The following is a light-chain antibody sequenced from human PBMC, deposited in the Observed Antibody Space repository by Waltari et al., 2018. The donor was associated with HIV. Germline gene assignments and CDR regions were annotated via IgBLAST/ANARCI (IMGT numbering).Light chain of an antibody. CDR2: NNN. J-gene: IGLJ2*01. CDR3: AAWDDSLNGLV. CDR1: SSNIRSNS. V-gene: IGLV1-44*01. Sequence: QSVLTQPPSASGTPGQRVTISCSGGSSNIRSNSVTWYQRLPGTAPNLLIYNNNQRPSGVPDRFSGSKSGTSASLAISGLQSEDEADYYCAAWDDSLNGLVFGGGTKLTVL.